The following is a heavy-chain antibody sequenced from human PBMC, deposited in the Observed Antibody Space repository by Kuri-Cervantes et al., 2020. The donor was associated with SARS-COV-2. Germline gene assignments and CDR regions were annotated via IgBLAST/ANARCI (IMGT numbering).Heavy chain of an antibody. Sequence: SETLSLTCAVSGDSISSGYYWGWIRQSPGKGLEWIGEMYHSGGINYNPSLKSRVTISVDKSKNQFSLNLRSVTAADTAMYYCARDQQWLVRGALDVWGQGTTVTVSS. D-gene: IGHD6-19*01. CDR1: GDSISSGYY. CDR2: MYHSGGI. V-gene: IGHV4-38-2*02. CDR3: ARDQQWLVRGALDV. J-gene: IGHJ6*02.